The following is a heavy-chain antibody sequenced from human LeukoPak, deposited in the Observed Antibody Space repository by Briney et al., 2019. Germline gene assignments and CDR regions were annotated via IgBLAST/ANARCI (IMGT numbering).Heavy chain of an antibody. Sequence: SVKVSCKASGGTFSSYAISWVRQAPGQGLEWMGGIIPIFGTANYAQKFQGRVTITADKSTSTAYMELSSLRSEDTAMYYCASARGAYGEFDYWGQGTLVTVSS. D-gene: IGHD4-17*01. CDR1: GGTFSSYA. CDR3: ASARGAYGEFDY. CDR2: IIPIFGTA. V-gene: IGHV1-69*06. J-gene: IGHJ4*02.